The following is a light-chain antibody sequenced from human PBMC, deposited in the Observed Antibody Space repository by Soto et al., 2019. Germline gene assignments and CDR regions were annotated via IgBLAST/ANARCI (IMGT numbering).Light chain of an antibody. Sequence: EIVLPQSPGTLSLSPGERATLSCRASQSVTSSYLTWYQQKPGQAPRLLIYGASTRAAGIPDRFSGSGSGTDFTLTISSLEPEDFAVYYCQQYGKLPITFGQGTRPEI. CDR3: QQYGKLPIT. CDR1: QSVTSSY. V-gene: IGKV3-20*01. J-gene: IGKJ5*01. CDR2: GAS.